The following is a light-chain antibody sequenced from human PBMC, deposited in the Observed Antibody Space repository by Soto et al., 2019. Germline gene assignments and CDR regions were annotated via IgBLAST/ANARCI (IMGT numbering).Light chain of an antibody. J-gene: IGLJ2*01. V-gene: IGLV2-14*01. CDR3: SSYTSSSTLVV. Sequence: QSVLTQPASVSGSPGQSITISCTGTNSDVGGYNYVSWYQQHPGKAPKLMIYDVSNRPSGVSNRFSGSKSGNTVSLTISGLQAEDEADYYCSSYTSSSTLVVFGGGTKLTVL. CDR1: NSDVGGYNY. CDR2: DVS.